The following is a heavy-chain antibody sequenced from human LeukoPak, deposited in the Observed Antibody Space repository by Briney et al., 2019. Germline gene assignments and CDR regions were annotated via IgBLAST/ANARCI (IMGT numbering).Heavy chain of an antibody. CDR1: GFTFSNYG. Sequence: GGSLRLSCAAPGFTFSNYGMHWVRQAAGKGLEWVAVIWYDGSNEHYTDSVKGRFTISRDNSKNTLYLQMNSLRAEDTAVYYCAKDGANWGQGTLVTVSS. CDR3: AKDGAN. J-gene: IGHJ4*02. CDR2: IWYDGSNE. D-gene: IGHD4/OR15-4a*01. V-gene: IGHV3-33*06.